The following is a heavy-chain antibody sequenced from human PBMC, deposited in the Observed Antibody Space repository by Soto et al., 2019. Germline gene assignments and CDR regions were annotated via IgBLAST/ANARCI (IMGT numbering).Heavy chain of an antibody. CDR3: TRVLNDFDSSGYYL. V-gene: IGHV3-49*03. Sequence: PGGSLRLSCTASGFTFGDYAMSWFRQAPGKGLEWVSFIRSEPFGGTTEYAASVKGRFTMSRDDSKSIAYLQMNSLKTEDTAVYYCTRVLNDFDSSGYYLWGQGTLVTVSS. CDR1: GFTFGDYA. J-gene: IGHJ5*02. CDR2: IRSEPFGGTT. D-gene: IGHD3-22*01.